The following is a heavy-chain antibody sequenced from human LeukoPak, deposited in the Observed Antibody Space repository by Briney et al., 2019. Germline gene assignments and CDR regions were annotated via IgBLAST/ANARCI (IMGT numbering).Heavy chain of an antibody. CDR1: RFTFNTYA. Sequence: GGSLRLSCVASRFTFNTYAVNWVRQAPGKGLEWVSAISSNGDITYHADSVRGRFTTSRDNSKNTVFLQMNSLRAEDTAVYYCATVKRDCSGGSCYSYDYWGQGTLVTVSS. J-gene: IGHJ4*02. V-gene: IGHV3-23*01. CDR2: ISSNGDIT. CDR3: ATVKRDCSGGSCYSYDY. D-gene: IGHD2-15*01.